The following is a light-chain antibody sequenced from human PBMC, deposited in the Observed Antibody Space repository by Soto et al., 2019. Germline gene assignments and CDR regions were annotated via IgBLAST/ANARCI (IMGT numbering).Light chain of an antibody. CDR1: NIGRKS. V-gene: IGLV3-21*02. CDR2: DDS. J-gene: IGLJ1*01. Sequence: SYELTQPPSVSVAPGQTARITCGGNNIGRKSVHWYQQKPGQAPVLVVYDDSDRPSGIPERFSGSNSGNTATLTISRVEAGDEADYYCQVWDSSSDHSYVFGTGTKLTVL. CDR3: QVWDSSSDHSYV.